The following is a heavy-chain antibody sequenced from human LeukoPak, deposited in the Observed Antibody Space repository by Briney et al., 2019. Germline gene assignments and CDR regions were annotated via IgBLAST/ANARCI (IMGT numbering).Heavy chain of an antibody. Sequence: PGGSLRLSCAASKFTFSSYEMNWVRQAPGKGLEWVSYISSSGSSIYYADSVKGRFTISRDNAKNSLYLQMNSLRAEDTAVYYCARALDGYDFWSGYVYWGQGTLVTVSS. J-gene: IGHJ4*02. CDR3: ARALDGYDFWSGYVY. CDR1: KFTFSSYE. CDR2: ISSSGSSI. V-gene: IGHV3-48*03. D-gene: IGHD3-3*01.